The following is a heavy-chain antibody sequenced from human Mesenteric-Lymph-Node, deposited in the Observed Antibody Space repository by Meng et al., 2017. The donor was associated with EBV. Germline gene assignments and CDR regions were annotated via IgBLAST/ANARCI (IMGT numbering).Heavy chain of an antibody. CDR2: IYYHGST. J-gene: IGHJ4*02. Sequence: LPVQGSGAGLVGTSESVSRPCPVSGASIRSASYHWGLYRQPPRKGLEWIGGIYYHGSTYYNPSLRRRVTISVDTSKNHFSLKLSSVTAADTAMYYCVSYDYGNYVSFDSWGQGILVTVSS. CDR3: VSYDYGNYVSFDS. D-gene: IGHD4-11*01. CDR1: GASIRSASYH. V-gene: IGHV4-39*01.